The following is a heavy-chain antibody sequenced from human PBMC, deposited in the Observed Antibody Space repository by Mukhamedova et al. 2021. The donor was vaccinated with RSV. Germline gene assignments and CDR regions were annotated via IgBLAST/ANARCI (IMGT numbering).Heavy chain of an antibody. CDR3: AREVMPGGGSFGF. Sequence: WGRQAPGQGVEWMGWINTNTGNPTYAQGFAGRFVFSLDTSVNTAYLQISSLKAEDTAVYYCAREVMPGGGSFGFWGQGTLVTISS. CDR2: INTNTGNP. V-gene: IGHV7-4-1*02. D-gene: IGHD4-23*01. J-gene: IGHJ4*02.